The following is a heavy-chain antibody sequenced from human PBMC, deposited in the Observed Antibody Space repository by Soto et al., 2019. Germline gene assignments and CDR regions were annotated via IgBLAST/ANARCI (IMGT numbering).Heavy chain of an antibody. CDR2: ISAYNGNT. CDR3: ARDSPPVDY. CDR1: GYTFTNYG. Sequence: QVQLVQSGAEVKKPGASVEVSCKASGYTFTNYGISWVRQAPGQGLEWMGWISAYNGNTKYAQKLQGRVTMTTDTSKITAYMELRSLRSYDTAVYYCARDSPPVDYWGQGTLVTVSS. V-gene: IGHV1-18*01. J-gene: IGHJ4*02.